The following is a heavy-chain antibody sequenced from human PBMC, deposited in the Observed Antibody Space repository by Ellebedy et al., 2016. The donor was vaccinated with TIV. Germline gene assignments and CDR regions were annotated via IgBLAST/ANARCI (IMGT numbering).Heavy chain of an antibody. Sequence: MPSETLSLTCTVSGGSISSYYWSWTRQPPGKGLEWIGYIYYSGSTKYNPSLQSRVTISAEPSKNQFSLKVNSVTAADTAVYYCARSPDWSSSAFYNWFDPWGQGTLVTVSS. J-gene: IGHJ5*02. CDR3: ARSPDWSSSAFYNWFDP. D-gene: IGHD6-6*01. CDR2: IYYSGST. CDR1: GGSISSYY. V-gene: IGHV4-59*01.